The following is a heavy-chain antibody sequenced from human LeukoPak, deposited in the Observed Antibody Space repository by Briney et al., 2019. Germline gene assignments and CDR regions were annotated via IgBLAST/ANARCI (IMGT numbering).Heavy chain of an antibody. CDR1: GGSFSGYY. CDR2: INHSGST. D-gene: IGHD2-21*02. J-gene: IGHJ3*02. Sequence: SETLSLTCAVYGGSFSGYYWSWLRQPPGKGLEWIGEINHSGSTNYNPSLKSRVTISVDTSKNQFSLKLSSVTAADTAVYYCARHCGGGDCLDAFDIWGQGTMVTVSS. V-gene: IGHV4-34*01. CDR3: ARHCGGGDCLDAFDI.